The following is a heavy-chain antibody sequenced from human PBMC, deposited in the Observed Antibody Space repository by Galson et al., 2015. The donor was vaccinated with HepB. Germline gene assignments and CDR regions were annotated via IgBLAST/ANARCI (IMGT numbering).Heavy chain of an antibody. J-gene: IGHJ4*02. CDR2: ISAYSGNT. V-gene: IGHV1-18*01. D-gene: IGHD1-26*01. CDR3: ARAGGEWEPLDF. CDR1: GYSFSTNG. Sequence: SVKVSCKASGYSFSTNGIAWVRQAPGQGLEWVGWISAYSGNTKYAVNFQDRVVLAAETSTTTAYMELRSLRFDDTALYYCARAGGEWEPLDFWGQGTLVSVSA.